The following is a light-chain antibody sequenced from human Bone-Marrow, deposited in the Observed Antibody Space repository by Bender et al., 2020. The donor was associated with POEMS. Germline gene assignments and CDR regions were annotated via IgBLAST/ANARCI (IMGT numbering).Light chain of an antibody. CDR1: SRDVGDYNY. J-gene: IGLJ2*01. V-gene: IGLV2-14*03. Sequence: QSALTQPASVSGSPGQSITISCTGSSRDVGDYNYVSWYQQHPGKAPKLILFDVNTRPSGVSNRFSGSKSGITASLTISGLQAEDEADYYCASFSSSSTLEIFGGGTKLTVL. CDR3: ASFSSSSTLEI. CDR2: DVN.